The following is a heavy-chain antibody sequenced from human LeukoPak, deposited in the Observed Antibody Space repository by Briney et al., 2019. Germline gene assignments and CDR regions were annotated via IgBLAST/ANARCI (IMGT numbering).Heavy chain of an antibody. D-gene: IGHD6-13*01. J-gene: IGHJ4*02. CDR3: ARSGYSSSWDRSDY. Sequence: GRSLRLSCAASGFIFSSYGMHWVRQAPGKGLEWVAIIWYDGTNKYYTNSVKGRFTISRDNSKNTLYLQMNSLRAEDTAVYYCARSGYSSSWDRSDYWGQGTLVTVSS. V-gene: IGHV3-33*01. CDR2: IWYDGTNK. CDR1: GFIFSSYG.